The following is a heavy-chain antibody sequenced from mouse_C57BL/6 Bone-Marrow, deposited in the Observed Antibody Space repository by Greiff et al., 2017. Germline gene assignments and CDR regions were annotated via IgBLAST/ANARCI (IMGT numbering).Heavy chain of an antibody. Sequence: EVHLVESGPGLVKPSQSLSLTCSVTGYSITSGYYWNWIRQFPGNKLEWMGYISYDGSNNYNPSLKNRISITRDTSKKQFFLKLNSVTTEDTATYYCARATTVPDYWGQGTTLTVSS. CDR3: ARATTVPDY. D-gene: IGHD1-1*01. J-gene: IGHJ2*01. CDR1: GYSITSGYY. CDR2: ISYDGSN. V-gene: IGHV3-6*01.